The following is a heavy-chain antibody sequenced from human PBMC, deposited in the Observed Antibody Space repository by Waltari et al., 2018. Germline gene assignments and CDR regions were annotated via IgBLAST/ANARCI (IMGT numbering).Heavy chain of an antibody. CDR1: GGSISSHY. V-gene: IGHV4-59*11. D-gene: IGHD6-13*01. J-gene: IGHJ4*02. CDR2: IYYSGST. Sequence: QVQLQESGPGLVKPSETLSLTCTVSGGSISSHYWSWIRQPPGKGLEWIGYIYYSGSTNDNPSLKSRVTISVDTSKNQFSLKLSSVTAADTAVYYCARTYSSSWYYFDYWGQGTLVTVSS. CDR3: ARTYSSSWYYFDY.